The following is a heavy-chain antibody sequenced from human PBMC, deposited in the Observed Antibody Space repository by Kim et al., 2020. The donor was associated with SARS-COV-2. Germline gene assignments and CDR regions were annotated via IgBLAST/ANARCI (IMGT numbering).Heavy chain of an antibody. D-gene: IGHD3-10*02. CDR2: T. J-gene: IGHJ3*02. Sequence: TYYADTVQGRFTISRDNSKNTLYLQMNSLRAEDTAVYYCAKTGVRWAFDIWGQGTMVTVSS. CDR3: AKTGVRWAFDI. V-gene: IGHV3-23*01.